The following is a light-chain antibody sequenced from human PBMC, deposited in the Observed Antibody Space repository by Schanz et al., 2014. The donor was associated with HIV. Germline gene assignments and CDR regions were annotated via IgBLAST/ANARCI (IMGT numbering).Light chain of an antibody. CDR3: AAWGDSLDGWV. CDR2: DVS. CDR1: SIDAGGYNY. V-gene: IGLV2-14*03. Sequence: QSALTQPASVSGSPGQSITISCTGTSIDAGGYNYVSWYQQHPGKAPKLMIYDVSYRPSGVPDRFSGSKSGNTASLTISGLQAEDEADYYCAAWGDSLDGWVFGGGTKLTVL. J-gene: IGLJ3*02.